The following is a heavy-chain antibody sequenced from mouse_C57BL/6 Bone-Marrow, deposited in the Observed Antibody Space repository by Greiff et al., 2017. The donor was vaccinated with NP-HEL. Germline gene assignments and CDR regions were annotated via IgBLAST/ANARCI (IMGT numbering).Heavy chain of an antibody. V-gene: IGHV2-2*01. Sequence: QVQLQQSGPGLVQPSQSLSITCTVSGFSLTSYGVHWVRQSPGKGLEWLGVIWSGGSTDYNAAFISRLSISKDNSKSQVFFKMNSLQADDTAIYYCASHYYGSWGYFDVWGTGTTVTVSS. D-gene: IGHD1-1*01. CDR1: GFSLTSYG. CDR2: IWSGGST. CDR3: ASHYYGSWGYFDV. J-gene: IGHJ1*03.